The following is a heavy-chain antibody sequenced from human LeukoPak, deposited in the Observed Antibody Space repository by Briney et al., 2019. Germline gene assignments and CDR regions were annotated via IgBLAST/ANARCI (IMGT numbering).Heavy chain of an antibody. CDR3: AREGVRYRYHDAFDL. J-gene: IGHJ3*01. D-gene: IGHD5-18*01. V-gene: IGHV3-21*01. Sequence: GGSLRLSCAASGFTFSIYSMNWVRQAPGKGLEWVSSISTTSAYIYNAQSVKGRFTISRDNAKKLLYLQMKSLRDEDTGLYYCAREGVRYRYHDAFDLWGQGTMVTVSS. CDR2: ISTTSAYI. CDR1: GFTFSIYS.